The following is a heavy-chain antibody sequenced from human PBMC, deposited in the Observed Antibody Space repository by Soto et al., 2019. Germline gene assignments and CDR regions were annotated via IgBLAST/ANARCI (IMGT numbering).Heavy chain of an antibody. Sequence: PGGSLRLSCAASGFTFSSYSMNWVRQAPGKGLEWVSTISGNGGSTYYADSVRGRFTISRDNSKNMLFLQINSLRDDDSAVYYCAKRPASIITFDYWGQGTPVTVSS. D-gene: IGHD2-2*01. CDR3: AKRPASIITFDY. CDR2: ISGNGGST. CDR1: GFTFSSYS. V-gene: IGHV3-23*01. J-gene: IGHJ4*02.